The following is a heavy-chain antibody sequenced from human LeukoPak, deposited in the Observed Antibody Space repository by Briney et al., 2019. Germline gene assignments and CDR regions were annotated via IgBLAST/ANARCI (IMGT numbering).Heavy chain of an antibody. J-gene: IGHJ4*02. Sequence: PGGSLRLSCAASGFTFSSYAMSWVRQAPGKGLEWVSAISGSGGSTYYADSVKGRFTISRDNSKNTLYLQMNSLGAEDTAVYYCAKDLDPTVTTFYFDYWGQGTLVTVSS. CDR1: GFTFSSYA. CDR2: ISGSGGST. V-gene: IGHV3-23*01. CDR3: AKDLDPTVTTFYFDY. D-gene: IGHD4-17*01.